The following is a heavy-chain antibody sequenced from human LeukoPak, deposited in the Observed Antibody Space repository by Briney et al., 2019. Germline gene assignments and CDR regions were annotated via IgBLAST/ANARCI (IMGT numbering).Heavy chain of an antibody. V-gene: IGHV1-3*01. CDR1: GFTFSSYA. CDR3: ARGSTPAPSGY. J-gene: IGHJ4*02. CDR2: INAGNGNT. D-gene: IGHD1-26*01. Sequence: GGSLRLSCAASGFTFSSYAMHWVRQAPGQRLEWMGWINAGNGNTKYSQKFQGRVTITRDTSASTAYMELSSLRSEDTAVYYCARGSTPAPSGYWGQGTLVTVSS.